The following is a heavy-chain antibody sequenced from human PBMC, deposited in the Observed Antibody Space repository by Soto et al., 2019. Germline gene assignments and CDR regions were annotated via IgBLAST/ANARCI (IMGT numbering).Heavy chain of an antibody. V-gene: IGHV4-4*02. CDR2: IYHSGST. CDR3: ARTRSYYYDSSGYPLYDV. J-gene: IGHJ6*02. CDR1: GGSISSSNW. Sequence: SETLSLTCAVSGGSISSSNWWSWVRQPPGKGLEWIGEIYHSGSTNYNPSLKSRVTISVDKSKNQFSLKLSSVTAADTAVYYCARTRSYYYDSSGYPLYDVWGQGTTVTVSS. D-gene: IGHD3-22*01.